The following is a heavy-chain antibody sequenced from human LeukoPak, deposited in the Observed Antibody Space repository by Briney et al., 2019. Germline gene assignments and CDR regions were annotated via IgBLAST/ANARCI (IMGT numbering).Heavy chain of an antibody. J-gene: IGHJ4*02. D-gene: IGHD6-19*01. V-gene: IGHV3-30*03. CDR2: MSYDGFSI. CDR1: GFTFSSPV. Sequence: GGSLRLSCAASGFTFSSPVMHWVRQAPGKGLEWVALMSYDGFSIQYADSVKGRFTISREDSKNTMFLQMDGLRAEDTAVYYCAREGGSSGHAGYFDYWGQGTPVTVSS. CDR3: AREGGSSGHAGYFDY.